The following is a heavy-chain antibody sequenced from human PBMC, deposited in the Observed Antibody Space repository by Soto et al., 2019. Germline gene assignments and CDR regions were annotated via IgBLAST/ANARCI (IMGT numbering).Heavy chain of an antibody. J-gene: IGHJ3*02. CDR1: GGSITSSSYY. Sequence: PSETLSLTCTVSGGSITSSSYYWGWIRQPPGKGLEWIGTIYYSGSTYYNPSLKSRVTISVDTSKNQFSLNLSSVTAADTAVYYCASQTDDSYTFNAFDIWGQGTMVTVSS. V-gene: IGHV4-39*01. D-gene: IGHD3-16*01. CDR3: ASQTDDSYTFNAFDI. CDR2: IYYSGST.